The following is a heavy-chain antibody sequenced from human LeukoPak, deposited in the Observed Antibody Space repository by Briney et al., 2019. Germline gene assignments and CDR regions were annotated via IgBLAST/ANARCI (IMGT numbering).Heavy chain of an antibody. Sequence: SETLSLTCTVSGGSISSYHWSWIRQPPGKGLEWIGYIYYSGSTNYNPSLKSRVTISVDTSKNQFSLKLSSVTAADTAVYYCARFPGSAEYRHYYYMDVWGKGTTVTVSS. J-gene: IGHJ6*03. D-gene: IGHD2-15*01. V-gene: IGHV4-59*01. CDR2: IYYSGST. CDR3: ARFPGSAEYRHYYYMDV. CDR1: GGSISSYH.